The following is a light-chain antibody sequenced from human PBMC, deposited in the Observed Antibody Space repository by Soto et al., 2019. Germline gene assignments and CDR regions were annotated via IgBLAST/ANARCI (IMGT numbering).Light chain of an antibody. CDR3: QQRSRA. CDR1: QSVSSY. CDR2: DAS. J-gene: IGKJ4*01. Sequence: EIVLTQSPATLSLSPGERATLSCRASQSVSSYLVWYQQKPGQAPRLLIYDASNRATGIPARFSGSGSGTDFTLTISSLEPEDFAVYYCQQRSRAFGGGTKVEIK. V-gene: IGKV3-11*01.